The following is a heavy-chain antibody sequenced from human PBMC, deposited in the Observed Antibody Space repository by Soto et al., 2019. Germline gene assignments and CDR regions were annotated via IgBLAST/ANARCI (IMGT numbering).Heavy chain of an antibody. CDR2: TYYRSKWYN. CDR3: ARAARFGTTTLPWFDP. CDR1: GGRVSSNSAA. V-gene: IGHV6-1*01. D-gene: IGHD3-10*01. J-gene: IGHJ5*02. Sequence: PSQTLSLTGDSSGGRVSSNSAAWNWIRQSPSRGLEWLGRTYYRSKWYNDYAVSVKSRITINPDTSKNQFSLQLNSVTPEDTAVYYCARAARFGTTTLPWFDPWGQGTLVTVSS.